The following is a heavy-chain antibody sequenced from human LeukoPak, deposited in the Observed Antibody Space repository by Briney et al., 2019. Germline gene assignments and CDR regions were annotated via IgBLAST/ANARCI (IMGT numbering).Heavy chain of an antibody. CDR1: GFTFSSYS. CDR2: ISSSSSYI. V-gene: IGHV3-21*04. Sequence: GGSLRLSCAASGFTFSSYSMNWVRQAPGKGLEWVSSISSSSSYIYYADSVKGRFTISRDNAKNSLYLQMNSLRAEDTALYYCARGNWNYGEFDYWGQGTLVTVSS. CDR3: ARGNWNYGEFDY. J-gene: IGHJ4*02. D-gene: IGHD1-7*01.